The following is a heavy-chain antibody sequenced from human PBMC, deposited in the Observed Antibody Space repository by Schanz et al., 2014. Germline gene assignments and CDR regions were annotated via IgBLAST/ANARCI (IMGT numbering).Heavy chain of an antibody. CDR2: ISASGGTT. CDR1: GFTFSSYA. V-gene: IGHV3-23*01. Sequence: EVQLLESGGGLVQPGGSLRLSCAASGFTFSSYAMSWVRQAPGKGLEWVSAISASGGTTYYADSVKGRFTISRDNAENTLYLQMNSLRAEDTAIYYCAKDAPYPFDLWGRGTLITVSS. CDR3: AKDAPYPFDL. J-gene: IGHJ2*01.